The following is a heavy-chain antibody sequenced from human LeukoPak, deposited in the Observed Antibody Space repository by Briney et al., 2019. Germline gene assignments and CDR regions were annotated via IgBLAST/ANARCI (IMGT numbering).Heavy chain of an antibody. V-gene: IGHV3-7*01. CDR2: IKQDGSEK. J-gene: IGHJ4*02. Sequence: PGGSLRLSCVASGFTFSSYWMSWVRQALGKGLEWVANIKQDGSEKYYVDSVKGRFTISRDNAKNSLYLQMNSLGAEDTAVFYCARDPFDSWGQGTLVTVSS. CDR1: GFTFSSYW. CDR3: ARDPFDS.